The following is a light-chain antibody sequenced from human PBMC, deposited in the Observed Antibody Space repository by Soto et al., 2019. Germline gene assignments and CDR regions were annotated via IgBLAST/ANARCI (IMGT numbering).Light chain of an antibody. J-gene: IGLJ3*02. CDR1: SSDVGGYNY. Sequence: QSVLTQPPSASGSPGQSVTISCTGTSSDVGGYNYVSWYQQHPGKAPKLMIDEVSKRPSGVPDRFSGSKSGNTASLTVSGLQAEDEADYYCSSYAGSNNWVFGGGTKLTVL. CDR3: SSYAGSNNWV. V-gene: IGLV2-8*01. CDR2: EVS.